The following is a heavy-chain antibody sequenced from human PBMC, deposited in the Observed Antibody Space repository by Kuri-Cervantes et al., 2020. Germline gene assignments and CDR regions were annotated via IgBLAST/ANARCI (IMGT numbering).Heavy chain of an antibody. CDR1: GYTFISYG. D-gene: IGHD3-16*02. CDR3: ARDGGYDYVWGNYRHLDY. CDR2: ISAYNGDT. J-gene: IGHJ4*02. Sequence: ASVKVSCKASGYTFISYGISWVRQAPGQGLEWMGWISAYNGDTNYAQKLRGRVTMTTDTSTSTAFMELRSLRSDDTAVYYCARDGGYDYVWGNYRHLDYWGQGTLVTVSS. V-gene: IGHV1-18*01.